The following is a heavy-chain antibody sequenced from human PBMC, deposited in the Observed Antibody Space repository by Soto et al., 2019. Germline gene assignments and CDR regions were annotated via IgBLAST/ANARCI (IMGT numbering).Heavy chain of an antibody. Sequence: GGSLRLSCAASGFTFSNYAMSWVRQAPGKGLELVSSITNSGGDTHYADSVKGRFTISRDNSKATLSLQMNGLRAEETAVYYCAKSQLYHFNXWGQVFLVTVSX. CDR2: ITNSGGDT. V-gene: IGHV3-23*01. D-gene: IGHD1-1*01. J-gene: IGHJ4*02. CDR3: AKSQLYHFNX. CDR1: GFTFSNYA.